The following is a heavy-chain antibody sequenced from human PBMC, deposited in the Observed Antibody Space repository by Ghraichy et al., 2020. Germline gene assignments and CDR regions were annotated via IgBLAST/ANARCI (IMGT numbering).Heavy chain of an antibody. Sequence: ESLNISCTVSGGSVSSGSYYWSWIRQPPGKGLEWIGYIYYSGSTNYNPSLKSRVTISVDTSKNQFSLKLSSVTAADTAVYYCARDYSPIYSSSSGVFDYWGQGTLVTVSS. CDR2: IYYSGST. CDR1: GGSVSSGSYY. V-gene: IGHV4-61*01. CDR3: ARDYSPIYSSSSGVFDY. J-gene: IGHJ4*02. D-gene: IGHD6-6*01.